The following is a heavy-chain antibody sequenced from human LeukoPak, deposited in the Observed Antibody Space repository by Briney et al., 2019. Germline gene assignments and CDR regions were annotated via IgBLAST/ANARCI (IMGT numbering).Heavy chain of an antibody. CDR1: GGSFSGYY. J-gene: IGHJ4*02. D-gene: IGHD3-3*01. Sequence: PSETLSLTCAVYGGSFSGYYWSWIRQPPGKGLEWIGEIDHSGSTNYNPSLKSRVTISVDTSKNQFSLKLSSVTAADTAVYYCARGAKVEVVTPSVTFGYFDYWGQGTLVTVSS. CDR2: IDHSGST. V-gene: IGHV4-34*01. CDR3: ARGAKVEVVTPSVTFGYFDY.